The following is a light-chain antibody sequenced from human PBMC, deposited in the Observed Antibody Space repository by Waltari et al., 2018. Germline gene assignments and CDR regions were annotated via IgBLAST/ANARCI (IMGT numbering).Light chain of an antibody. CDR3: SSYTSSNTWV. J-gene: IGLJ3*02. Sequence: QSALTQPASVSVSPGQSITISCTGTSSDVGGYNYVSWYQQHPGKAPKLMISDVSKRPSGVSNRFTGSKSDNTASLTISGLQAEDEADYYCSSYTSSNTWVFGGGTKLTVL. V-gene: IGLV2-14*01. CDR1: SSDVGGYNY. CDR2: DVS.